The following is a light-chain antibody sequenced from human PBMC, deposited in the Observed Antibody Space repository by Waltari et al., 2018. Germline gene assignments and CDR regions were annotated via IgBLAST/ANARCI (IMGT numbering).Light chain of an antibody. V-gene: IGLV6-57*02. CDR1: GGRIASNY. J-gene: IGLJ2*01. CDR3: SSYAGFYTLV. Sequence: NFILTQPHSVSASPGKTVTISCTGSGGRIASNYVQWYQQRPGSAPITVIYEDDQRPSGVPDRFSGSIDRSSNSASLTISGLETEDEADYYCSSYAGFYTLVFGGGTTVTVL. CDR2: EDD.